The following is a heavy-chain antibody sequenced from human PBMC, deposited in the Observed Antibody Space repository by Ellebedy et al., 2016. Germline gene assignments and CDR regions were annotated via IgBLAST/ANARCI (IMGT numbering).Heavy chain of an antibody. D-gene: IGHD3-10*01. V-gene: IGHV4-61*01. J-gene: IGHJ6*02. Sequence: SETLSLXXTVSAGSFSSGSYYWSWIRQPPGKGLEWIGYIYYSGSTNYNPSLKSRVTISVDTSKNQFSLKLSSVTAADTAVYYCARESPLPNGSGSYYYGMDVWGQGTTVTVSS. CDR2: IYYSGST. CDR1: AGSFSSGSYY. CDR3: ARESPLPNGSGSYYYGMDV.